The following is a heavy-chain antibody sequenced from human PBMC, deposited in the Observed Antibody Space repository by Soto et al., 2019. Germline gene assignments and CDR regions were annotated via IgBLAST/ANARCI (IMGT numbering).Heavy chain of an antibody. CDR2: MSLHGRNE. Sequence: QVQMVESGGGVVQPGRSLRLSCAVFGFTFSDFGMHWVRQAPGKGLEWVAVMSLHGRNEYYADSVKGRFTISRDNIKNMLYLQMNSLRPEDTAMYYCARDQGDGYNPAGYWGQGTLVTVSS. D-gene: IGHD6-25*01. J-gene: IGHJ4*02. CDR3: ARDQGDGYNPAGY. V-gene: IGHV3-30*03. CDR1: GFTFSDFG.